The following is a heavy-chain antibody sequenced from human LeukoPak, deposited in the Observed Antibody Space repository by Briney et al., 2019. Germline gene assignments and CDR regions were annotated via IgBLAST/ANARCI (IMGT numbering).Heavy chain of an antibody. CDR1: GFTFINYG. CDR3: ARDGRGAVASDY. Sequence: KPGGSLRLSCAASGFTFINYGMTWVRQAPGKGLEWVSSISSSSSYIYYADSVKGRLTISRDNAKNSLYLYVNSLRAEDTAVYYCARDGRGAVASDYWGQGTLLTVSS. J-gene: IGHJ4*02. CDR2: ISSSSSYI. D-gene: IGHD6-19*01. V-gene: IGHV3-21*01.